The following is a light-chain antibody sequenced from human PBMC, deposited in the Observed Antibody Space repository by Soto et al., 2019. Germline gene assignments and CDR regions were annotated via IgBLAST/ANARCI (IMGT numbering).Light chain of an antibody. J-gene: IGLJ1*01. CDR1: SSDIGYYNY. V-gene: IGLV2-14*03. CDR2: DVS. CDR3: SSYTTSSTVV. Sequence: QSVLTQPASVSGSPGQSITISCTGTSSDIGYYNYVSWYQQHPGKAPKLMIYDVSNRPSGVSNRFSGSKSANTDSLTISGLQAEDEADYHCSSYTTSSTVVFGTGTKLTVL.